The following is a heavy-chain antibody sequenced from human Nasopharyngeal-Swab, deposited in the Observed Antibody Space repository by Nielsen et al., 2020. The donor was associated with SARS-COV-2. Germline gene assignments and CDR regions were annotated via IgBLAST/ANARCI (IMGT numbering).Heavy chain of an antibody. CDR2: ISVSGADI. CDR3: ARGKDFGGPHKFYFEY. CDR1: GFIFSSYA. V-gene: IGHV3-21*05. Sequence: GESLKISCAASGFIFSSYAINWVRQAPGKGLEWVSHISVSGADIHYGDSVRGRFTISRDNAKKSVYLQMNSLRAEDTAVYYCARGKDFGGPHKFYFEYWGQGTLVTVSS. J-gene: IGHJ4*02. D-gene: IGHD3-3*01.